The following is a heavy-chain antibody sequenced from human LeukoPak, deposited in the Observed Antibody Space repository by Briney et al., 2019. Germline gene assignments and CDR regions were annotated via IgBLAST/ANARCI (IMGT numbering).Heavy chain of an antibody. CDR3: ARFLLGADAFDI. V-gene: IGHV4-39*01. Sequence: SETLSLTCTVSGGSISSSSYYWGWIRQPPGKGLEWIGSIYYSGSTYYNPSLKSRVTISVDTSKNLFSLKLSSVTAADTAVYYCARFLLGADAFDIWGQGTMVTVSS. D-gene: IGHD1-26*01. J-gene: IGHJ3*02. CDR1: GGSISSSSYY. CDR2: IYYSGST.